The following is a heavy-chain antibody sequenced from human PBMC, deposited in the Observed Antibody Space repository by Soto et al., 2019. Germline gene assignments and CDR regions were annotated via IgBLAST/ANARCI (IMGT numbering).Heavy chain of an antibody. D-gene: IGHD2-8*02. CDR2: ILVGGST. V-gene: IGHV3-23*01. CDR1: GFTCSSYD. J-gene: IGHJ3*02. CDR3: AKATATGGGAFDI. Sequence: GGSLRLSCAASGFTCSSYDMSWVRQAPGKGLEWVSTILVGGSTHYPDSVKGRFTISRDNSKNTVFLQMNSLTPGDTAVYYCAKATATGGGAFDICGKGTVVTVSS.